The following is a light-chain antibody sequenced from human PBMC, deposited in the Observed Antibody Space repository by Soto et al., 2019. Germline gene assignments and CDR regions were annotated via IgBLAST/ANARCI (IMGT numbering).Light chain of an antibody. CDR3: QSYDRSLSGRV. Sequence: QSVLTQPPSVSGAPGQRVTISCTGSSSNIGAGYDVHWYQQLPGTAPKLLIYGNSNRPSGVPDRFSGSKSGTSASLAITGLQPEYEADYYCQSYDRSLSGRVFGGGTQLTVL. CDR1: SSNIGAGYD. J-gene: IGLJ3*02. V-gene: IGLV1-40*01. CDR2: GNS.